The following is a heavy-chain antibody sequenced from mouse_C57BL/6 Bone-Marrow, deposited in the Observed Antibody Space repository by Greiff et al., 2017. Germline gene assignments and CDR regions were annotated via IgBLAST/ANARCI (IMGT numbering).Heavy chain of an antibody. CDR3: ARSYYPWFAY. Sequence: QVLVKQSGAELVKPGASVKISCKASGYAFSSYWMNWVKQRPGKGLEWIGQIYPGDGDTNYNGKFKGKATLTADKSSSTAYMQLSSLTSEDSAVYFCARSYYPWFAYWGQGTLVTVSA. CDR1: GYAFSSYW. CDR2: IYPGDGDT. D-gene: IGHD1-1*01. J-gene: IGHJ3*01. V-gene: IGHV1-80*01.